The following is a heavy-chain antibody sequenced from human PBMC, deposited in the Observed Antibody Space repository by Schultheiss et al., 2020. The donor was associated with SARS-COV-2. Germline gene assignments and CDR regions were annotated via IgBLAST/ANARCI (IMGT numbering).Heavy chain of an antibody. J-gene: IGHJ4*02. CDR2: IYYSGST. D-gene: IGHD5-12*01. V-gene: IGHV4-61*01. Sequence: SQTLSLTCTVSGGSVSSGSYYWSWIRQPPGKGLEWIGYIYYSGSTYYNPSLKSRVTISVDTSKNQFSLKLSSVTAADTAVYYCARDKGPIVDTGFDYWGQGTLVTVSS. CDR1: GGSVSSGSYY. CDR3: ARDKGPIVDTGFDY.